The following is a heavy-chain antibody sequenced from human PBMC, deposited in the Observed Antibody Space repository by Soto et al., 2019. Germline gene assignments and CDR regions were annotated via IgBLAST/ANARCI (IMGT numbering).Heavy chain of an antibody. D-gene: IGHD1-26*01. V-gene: IGHV1-3*01. CDR2: INGGNGNT. CDR3: ARESGSYPEYYFDD. J-gene: IGHJ4*02. Sequence: ASVKVSCKASGYAFAYYAMHWVRQAPGQRLECMGWINGGNGNTKYSQKLQGRVTITRDTSASTAYMELSSRRFEDTAVYYCARESGSYPEYYFDDWGQRTMFTVCS. CDR1: GYAFAYYA.